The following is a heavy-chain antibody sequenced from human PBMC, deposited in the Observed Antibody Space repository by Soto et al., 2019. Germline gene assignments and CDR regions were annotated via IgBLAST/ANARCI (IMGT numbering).Heavy chain of an antibody. J-gene: IGHJ4*02. V-gene: IGHV4-59*01. CDR2: PYHGAST. CDR3: ARIGGYHGPLDY. CDR1: GVSLSSYF. Sequence: SETLSLTCPVSGVSLSSYFWSWLRPAPGGGLEGIGSPYHGASTNYTPSLRSRVAISLGTSENQFSLKVNSVTAADTAVYYCARIGGYHGPLDYWGQGTPVPVSP. D-gene: IGHD6-25*01.